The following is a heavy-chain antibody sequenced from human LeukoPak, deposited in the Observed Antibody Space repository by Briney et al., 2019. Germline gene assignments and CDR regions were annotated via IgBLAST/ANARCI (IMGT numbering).Heavy chain of an antibody. CDR2: INPSGGST. V-gene: IGHV1-46*01. CDR1: GYTFTSYY. D-gene: IGHD2-2*01. Sequence: ASVNVSCKASGYTFTSYYMHWVRQAPGQGLEWMGIINPSGGSTSYAQKFQGRVTMTRDTSTSTVYMELSSLRSEDTAVYYCARGLGRSSSTSWSELYYFDYWGQGTLVTVSS. CDR3: ARGLGRSSSTSWSELYYFDY. J-gene: IGHJ4*02.